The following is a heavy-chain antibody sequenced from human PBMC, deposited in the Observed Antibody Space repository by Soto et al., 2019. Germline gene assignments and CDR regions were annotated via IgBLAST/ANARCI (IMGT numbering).Heavy chain of an antibody. Sequence: SQTLSVTCAISGDSVSSNSAAWNWIRQSPLRGLEWLGRTYYRSKWYNDYAVSVKSRITINPDTSKNQFSLQLNSVTPEDTAVYYCARVRMVRGVCDYWGQGTLVTVSS. D-gene: IGHD3-10*01. CDR3: ARVRMVRGVCDY. J-gene: IGHJ4*02. V-gene: IGHV6-1*01. CDR2: TYYRSKWYN. CDR1: GDSVSSNSAA.